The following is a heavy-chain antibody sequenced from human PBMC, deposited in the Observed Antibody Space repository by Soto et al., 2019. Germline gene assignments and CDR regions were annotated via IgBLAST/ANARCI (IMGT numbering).Heavy chain of an antibody. V-gene: IGHV3-30-3*01. CDR3: VRVGWGYSYGNGMDG. D-gene: IGHD5-18*01. CDR1: GFGFSGYS. CDR2: IKHDGSEI. J-gene: IGHJ6*02. Sequence: LRLSCLASGFGFSGYSMHWVRQAPGKGLDWVAVIKHDGSEIYYADSVKGRFTISKDDSKNTLHLQMNALRVDDTALYYCVRVGWGYSYGNGMDGWGQGTTVTVSS.